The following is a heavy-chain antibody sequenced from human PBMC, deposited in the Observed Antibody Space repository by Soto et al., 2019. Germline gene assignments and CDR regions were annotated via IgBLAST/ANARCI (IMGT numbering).Heavy chain of an antibody. CDR2: IVVGSGNT. J-gene: IGHJ4*02. D-gene: IGHD3-22*01. V-gene: IGHV1-58*01. CDR1: GFTFTSSA. Sequence: ASVKVSCKASGFTFTSSAVQWVRQARGQRLEWIGWIVVGSGNTNYAQKFQERVTITRDMSTSTAYMELSSLRSEDTAVYYCAADPYPYYYDSSGYSSAPYFDYWGQGTLVTVSS. CDR3: AADPYPYYYDSSGYSSAPYFDY.